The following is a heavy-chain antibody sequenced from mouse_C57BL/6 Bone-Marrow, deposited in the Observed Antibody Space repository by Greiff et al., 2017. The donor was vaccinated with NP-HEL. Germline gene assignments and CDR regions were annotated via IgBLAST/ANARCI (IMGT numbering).Heavy chain of an antibody. CDR3: ASSTIVTPYYAMDY. CDR1: GFSLTSYG. V-gene: IGHV2-3*01. Sequence: VKLVESGPGLVAPSQSLSITCTVSGFSLTSYGVSWVRQPPGKGLEWLGVIWGDGSTNYHSALISRLSISKDNSKSQVFLKLNSLQTDDTATYYCASSTIVTPYYAMDYWGQGTSVTVSS. CDR2: IWGDGST. D-gene: IGHD2-5*01. J-gene: IGHJ4*01.